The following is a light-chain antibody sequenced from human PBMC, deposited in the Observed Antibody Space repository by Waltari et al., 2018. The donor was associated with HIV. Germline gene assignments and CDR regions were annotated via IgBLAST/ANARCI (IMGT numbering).Light chain of an antibody. CDR2: DVT. Sequence: GQSITISCTGTSSDVGGYDYVSWYQHHPGKAPKLLLYDVTKRPSGISNRFSGSKSDNTASLTISGLQTEDEADYYCGSYTSSNIYVFGTGTKVTVL. CDR1: SSDVGGYDY. CDR3: GSYTSSNIYV. V-gene: IGLV2-14*03. J-gene: IGLJ1*01.